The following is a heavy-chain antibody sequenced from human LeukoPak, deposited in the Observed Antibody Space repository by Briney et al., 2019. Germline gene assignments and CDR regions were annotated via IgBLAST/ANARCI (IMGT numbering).Heavy chain of an antibody. J-gene: IGHJ5*01. V-gene: IGHV3-23*01. CDR3: VKDRRDRYGTNWFVS. Sequence: GGSLRLSCVASGFSFGNYAMSWVRQAPGKGLQWVPQISGSGGATWYAGFARDRLTISRDNSKQTLYLQMSGLRVEDTAMYYCVKDRRDRYGTNWFVSWGQGTLLIVSS. CDR2: ISGSGGAT. CDR1: GFSFGNYA. D-gene: IGHD5-18*01.